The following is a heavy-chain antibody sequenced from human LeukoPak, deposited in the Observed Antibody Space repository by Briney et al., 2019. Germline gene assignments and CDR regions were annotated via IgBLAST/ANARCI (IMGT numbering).Heavy chain of an antibody. Sequence: ASVKVSRKVSGYTLTELSMHWVRQAPGKGLEWMGGFDPEDGETIYAQKFQGRVTMTEDTSTDTAYMELSSLRSEDTAVYYCATDRGSSSWHDAFDIWGQGTMVTVSS. J-gene: IGHJ3*02. CDR1: GYTLTELS. CDR3: ATDRGSSSWHDAFDI. CDR2: FDPEDGET. V-gene: IGHV1-24*01. D-gene: IGHD6-13*01.